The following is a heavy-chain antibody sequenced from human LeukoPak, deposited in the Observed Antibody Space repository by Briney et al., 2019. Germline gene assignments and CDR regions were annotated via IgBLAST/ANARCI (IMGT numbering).Heavy chain of an antibody. D-gene: IGHD3-10*01. CDR2: IRYDESQI. Sequence: GGSLRHTCAASGFTFNSYGMNWVRQAPCKGLEWVAFIRYDESQIYYADSVEGRFTISRDNSKNTLYLQMNSLRADDTAVYYCARDFRGVSPLDYWGQGTLVTVSS. CDR3: ARDFRGVSPLDY. J-gene: IGHJ4*02. V-gene: IGHV3-30*02. CDR1: GFTFNSYG.